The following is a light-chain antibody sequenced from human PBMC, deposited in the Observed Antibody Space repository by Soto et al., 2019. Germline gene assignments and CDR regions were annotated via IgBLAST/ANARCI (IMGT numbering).Light chain of an antibody. CDR1: QSVTTQ. V-gene: IGKV3-20*01. J-gene: IGKJ5*01. CDR2: GAS. Sequence: IGLSHSAGAVSLFPGERATLSCRASQSVTTQLAWYQQKPGQAPRLIIHGASSRATGVPDRITGSGSGTDFTLSISRLEPEDFALFYCHQYGSSPITFGQGTLLEIK. CDR3: HQYGSSPIT.